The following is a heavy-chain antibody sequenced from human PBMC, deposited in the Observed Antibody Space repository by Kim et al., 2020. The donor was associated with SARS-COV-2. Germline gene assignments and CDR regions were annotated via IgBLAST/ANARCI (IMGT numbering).Heavy chain of an antibody. D-gene: IGHD6-19*01. CDR3: AKRISAVAQNYLES. Sequence: GGSLRLSCAASGFIFGNYAMHWVRQAPGKGLEWVSGISGSTTNIYYADSVKGRFTISRDNSGNTLSLQMNSLRADDTAIYYCAKRISAVAQNYLESWGQGTLVIVSS. CDR1: GFIFGNYA. V-gene: IGHV3-23*01. CDR2: ISGSTTNI. J-gene: IGHJ4*02.